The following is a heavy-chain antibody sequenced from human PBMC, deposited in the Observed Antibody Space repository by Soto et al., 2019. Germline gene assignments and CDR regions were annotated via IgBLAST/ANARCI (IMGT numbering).Heavy chain of an antibody. CDR2: ISYDGSNK. Sequence: GGSLRLSCAASGFTFSSYAMHWVRQAPGKGLEWVAVISYDGSNKYYADSVKGRFTISRDNSKNTLYLQMNSLRAEDTAVYYCARVWWDPRGRFDYWGQGTLVTVSS. V-gene: IGHV3-30-3*01. J-gene: IGHJ4*02. CDR3: ARVWWDPRGRFDY. CDR1: GFTFSSYA. D-gene: IGHD1-26*01.